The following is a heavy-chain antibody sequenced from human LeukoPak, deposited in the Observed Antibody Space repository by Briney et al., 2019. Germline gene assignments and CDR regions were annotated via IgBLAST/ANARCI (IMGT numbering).Heavy chain of an antibody. Sequence: GGSLRLSCAASGFIANSNYISWVRQAPGKGLEWVSSIYSGGSTYYADSAKDRFTISRDNSKNTVYLQMNSLRGEDTALYYCARDATTISDIPYGMDVWGQGTTVTVSS. CDR1: GFIANSNY. D-gene: IGHD3-3*01. CDR3: ARDATTISDIPYGMDV. J-gene: IGHJ6*02. CDR2: IYSGGST. V-gene: IGHV3-53*01.